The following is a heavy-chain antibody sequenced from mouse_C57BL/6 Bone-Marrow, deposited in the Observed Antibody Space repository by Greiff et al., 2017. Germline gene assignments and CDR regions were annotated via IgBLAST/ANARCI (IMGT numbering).Heavy chain of an antibody. CDR2: IWSDGST. Sequence: QVQLQQSGPGLVAPSQSLSISCTVSGFSLTSYGVHWVRQPPGKGLEWLVVIWSDGSTTYNSALKARLSISKDNSKNQVFLKMNSLQTDDTAMYYGARQGEGYYYAMDYWGQGTSVTVSA. CDR3: ARQGEGYYYAMDY. CDR1: GFSLTSYG. J-gene: IGHJ4*01. V-gene: IGHV2-6-1*01.